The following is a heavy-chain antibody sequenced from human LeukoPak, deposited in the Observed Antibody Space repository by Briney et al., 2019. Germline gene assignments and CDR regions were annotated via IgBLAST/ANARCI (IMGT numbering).Heavy chain of an antibody. Sequence: SGGSLRLSCAASGFTFDDYAMHWVRQAPGKGLEWVSLISWDGGSTYYADSVNGRFTISRDNSKNSLYLQMNSLRAEDTALYYCAKGYYYDRSGYSYFDYWGQGTLVTVSS. V-gene: IGHV3-43D*03. CDR3: AKGYYYDRSGYSYFDY. D-gene: IGHD3-22*01. CDR2: ISWDGGST. CDR1: GFTFDDYA. J-gene: IGHJ4*02.